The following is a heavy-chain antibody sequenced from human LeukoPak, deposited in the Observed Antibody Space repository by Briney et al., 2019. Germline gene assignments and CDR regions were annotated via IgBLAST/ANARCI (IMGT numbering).Heavy chain of an antibody. J-gene: IGHJ6*02. Sequence: SETLSLTCNVSGGSISSSSYYRGWIRQPPGKGLECLGSIYYSGSTYYNPSLKSRVTISIDTSQSQFSLKLSSVTAADTAVYYCGKGYYGMDVWGQGTTVIVSS. CDR1: GGSISSSSYY. CDR2: IYYSGST. CDR3: GKGYYGMDV. V-gene: IGHV4-39*01.